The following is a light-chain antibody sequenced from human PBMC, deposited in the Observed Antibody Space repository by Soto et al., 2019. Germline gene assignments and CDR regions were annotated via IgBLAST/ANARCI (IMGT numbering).Light chain of an antibody. J-gene: IGKJ5*01. Sequence: VFAQSPLTLSLSPGERATLSCRASQSVSTYLAWYQQKTGQAPRILIYDESNRATGIPDRFSGSGSGTDFTLTISRLEPEDFAVYYCQKRGNWLITFGQGTRLEIK. V-gene: IGKV3-11*01. CDR3: QKRGNWLIT. CDR1: QSVSTY. CDR2: DES.